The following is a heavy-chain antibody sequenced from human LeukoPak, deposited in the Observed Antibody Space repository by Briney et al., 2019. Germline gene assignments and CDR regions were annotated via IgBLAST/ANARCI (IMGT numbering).Heavy chain of an antibody. Sequence: ASVTVSCKASGYTFTGYYMHWVRQAPGQGLEWMGWINPNSGGTNYAQKFQGRVTMTRDTSISTAYMELSRLRSDDTAVYYCARVDGDCTNGVCDDFDYWGQGTLVTVSS. V-gene: IGHV1-2*02. D-gene: IGHD2-8*01. J-gene: IGHJ4*02. CDR1: GYTFTGYY. CDR3: ARVDGDCTNGVCDDFDY. CDR2: INPNSGGT.